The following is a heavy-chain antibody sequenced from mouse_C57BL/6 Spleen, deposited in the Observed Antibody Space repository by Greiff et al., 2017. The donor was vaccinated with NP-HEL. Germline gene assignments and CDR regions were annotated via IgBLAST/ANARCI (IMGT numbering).Heavy chain of an antibody. V-gene: IGHV1-18*01. J-gene: IGHJ4*01. D-gene: IGHD1-1*01. CDR1: GYTFTDYN. Sequence: VHVKQSGPELVKPGASVKIPCKASGYTFTDYNMDWVKQSHGKSLEWIGDINPNNGGTIYNQKFKGKATLTVDKSSSTAYMELRSLTSEDTAVYYCARRGYYGSSSYAMDYWGQGTSVTVSS. CDR2: INPNNGGT. CDR3: ARRGYYGSSSYAMDY.